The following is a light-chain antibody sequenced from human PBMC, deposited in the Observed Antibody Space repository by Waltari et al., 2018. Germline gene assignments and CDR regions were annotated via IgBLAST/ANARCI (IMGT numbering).Light chain of an antibody. V-gene: IGLV8-61*01. CDR3: SMYMGSGIWV. Sequence: QTVLTQEPSLSVSPGGTVTLTCALSSGSVSSTPYATWFQQTHGLPPSTLVYKGNGRSSGVLDRFSGSILGNKAALTITEAQGDDESDYYCSMYMGSGIWVFGGGTKLTVL. CDR2: KGN. J-gene: IGLJ3*02. CDR1: SGSVSSTPY.